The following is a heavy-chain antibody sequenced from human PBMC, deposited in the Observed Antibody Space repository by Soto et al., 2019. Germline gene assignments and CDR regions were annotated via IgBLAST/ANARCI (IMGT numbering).Heavy chain of an antibody. CDR1: GGTFSSYA. J-gene: IGHJ6*02. V-gene: IGHV1-69*13. CDR2: IIPIFGTA. Sequence: SVKVSFKASGGTFSSYAISRLRQAPGQGLEWMGGIIPIFGTANYAQKFQGRVTITADESTSTAYMELSSLRSEDTAVYYCARDERGYSYGAYYYYGMDVWGQGTTVTVFS. CDR3: ARDERGYSYGAYYYYGMDV. D-gene: IGHD5-18*01.